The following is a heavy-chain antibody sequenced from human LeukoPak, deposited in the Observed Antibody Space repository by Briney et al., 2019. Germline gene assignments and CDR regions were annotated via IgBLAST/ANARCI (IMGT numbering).Heavy chain of an antibody. D-gene: IGHD3-10*01. CDR3: ARGPPPVLLWFGELLYPAPDRSYYFDY. J-gene: IGHJ4*02. CDR1: GGSISSYY. Sequence: SETLSLTCTVSGGSISSYYWSWIRQPAGKGLEWIGRIYTSGSTNYNPSLKSRVTMSVDTSKNQFSLKLSSVTAADTAVYYCARGPPPVLLWFGELLYPAPDRSYYFDYWGQGTLVTVSS. CDR2: IYTSGST. V-gene: IGHV4-4*07.